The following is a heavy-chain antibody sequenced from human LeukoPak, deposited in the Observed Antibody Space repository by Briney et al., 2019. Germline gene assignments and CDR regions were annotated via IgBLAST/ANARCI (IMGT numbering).Heavy chain of an antibody. V-gene: IGHV3-23*01. Sequence: PGGSLRLSCVASGFSFSTHGMTWVRQTPGKRLEWISGISGSGGNTYYAASVKGRFTNSRDNANNTLYLQMNNVRAEDTAVYYCATYSSSNGREFQYWGQGTLVTVSS. CDR1: GFSFSTHG. CDR3: ATYSSSNGREFQY. CDR2: ISGSGGNT. J-gene: IGHJ1*01. D-gene: IGHD2-2*01.